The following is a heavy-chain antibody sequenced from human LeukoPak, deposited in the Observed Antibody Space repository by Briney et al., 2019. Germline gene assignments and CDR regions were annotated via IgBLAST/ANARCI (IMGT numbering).Heavy chain of an antibody. D-gene: IGHD6-13*01. Sequence: PGGSLRLSCAVSGFTFSSYEMNWVRQAPGKGLEWVLYISSSGSSIYYADSVKGRFTISRDNAKNSMYPQMHSLKAEDTAVNYCSTRLAVAGPGTRYFDYWGQGTLVTVSS. CDR2: ISSSGSSI. CDR3: STRLAVAGPGTRYFDY. CDR1: GFTFSSYE. V-gene: IGHV3-48*03. J-gene: IGHJ4*02.